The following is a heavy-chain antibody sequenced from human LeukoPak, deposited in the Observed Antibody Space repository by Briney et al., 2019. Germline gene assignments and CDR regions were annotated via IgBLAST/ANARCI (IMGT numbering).Heavy chain of an antibody. Sequence: ASVKVSCKASGFTFTSSAVQWVRQARGQRLEWIGWIVVGSGNTNYAQKFQERVTITRDMSTSTVYMELSSLRSEDTAVYYCVAEGRPTVVTFRKGVVDLWGQGTMVTVSS. CDR2: IVVGSGNT. CDR1: GFTFTSSA. D-gene: IGHD4-23*01. V-gene: IGHV1-58*01. CDR3: VAEGRPTVVTFRKGVVDL. J-gene: IGHJ3*01.